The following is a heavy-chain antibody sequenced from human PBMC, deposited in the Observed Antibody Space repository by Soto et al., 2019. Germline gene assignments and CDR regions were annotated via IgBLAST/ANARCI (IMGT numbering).Heavy chain of an antibody. CDR3: AHSRRRLAHFDY. V-gene: IGHV2-5*01. Sequence: TLSLTCTVSGGSISSGDYYWSWIRQPPGKALEWLALIYWNDEKRYSPSLKSRLTITKDTSRNQVVLTMTNMDPVDTATYYCAHSRRRLAHFDYPAQRTPVPVSS. CDR1: GGSISSGDYY. CDR2: IYWNDEK. J-gene: IGHJ4*02.